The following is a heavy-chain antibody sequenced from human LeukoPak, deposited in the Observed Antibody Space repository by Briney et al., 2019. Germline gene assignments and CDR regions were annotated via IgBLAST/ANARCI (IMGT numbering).Heavy chain of an antibody. J-gene: IGHJ6*02. Sequence: ASVMVSCKASGYTFTSYDINWVRQATGQGLEWMGWMNPNSGNTGYAQKFQGRVTMTRNTSISTAYMELSSLRSEDTAVYYCARGRRGYYYYGMDVWGQGTTVTVSS. CDR2: MNPNSGNT. CDR1: GYTFTSYD. V-gene: IGHV1-8*01. CDR3: ARGRRGYYYYGMDV.